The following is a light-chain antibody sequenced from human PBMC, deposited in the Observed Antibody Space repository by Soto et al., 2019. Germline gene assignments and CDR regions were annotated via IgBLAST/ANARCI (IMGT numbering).Light chain of an antibody. CDR1: QSISSSY. J-gene: IGKJ2*01. CDR2: GAS. Sequence: VLTQSPGTLSLSPGERATISCRARQSISSSYLAWYQHKPGQAPRLLIYGASSRATGIPHRFSGSGSGTDFTLTIRRLEPEDCGVYYCQQYGGSPPYTFGQGTRLEIK. V-gene: IGKV3-20*01. CDR3: QQYGGSPPYT.